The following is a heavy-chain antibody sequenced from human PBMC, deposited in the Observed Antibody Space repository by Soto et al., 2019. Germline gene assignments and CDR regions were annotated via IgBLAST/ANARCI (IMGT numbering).Heavy chain of an antibody. CDR2: IYPGDSET. Sequence: GESLKISFKGCGDNFTRFWICWVRQIPGKGLEWMGIIYPGDSETKYSPDFEGQVTISADRSTNTAYLQWRSLRASDTAMYYCARLGFPGAIYFDSWGLGTLVTVSS. J-gene: IGHJ4*02. CDR1: GDNFTRFW. CDR3: ARLGFPGAIYFDS. V-gene: IGHV5-51*01.